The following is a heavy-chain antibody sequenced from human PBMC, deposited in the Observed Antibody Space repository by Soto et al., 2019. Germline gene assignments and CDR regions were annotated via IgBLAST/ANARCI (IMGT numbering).Heavy chain of an antibody. CDR2: ISHDGSNK. CDR1: GFTFSSYG. Sequence: QVQLVESGGGVVQPGRSLRLSCAASGFTFSSYGMHWVRQAPGKGLEWVAVISHDGSNKYYADSVKGRFTISRDNSKNPLYLQMKSLRAEGRAVYSCVKGEGAEAGTLFDYWGQGTLVTVSS. CDR3: VKGEGAEAGTLFDY. V-gene: IGHV3-30*18. D-gene: IGHD6-13*01. J-gene: IGHJ4*02.